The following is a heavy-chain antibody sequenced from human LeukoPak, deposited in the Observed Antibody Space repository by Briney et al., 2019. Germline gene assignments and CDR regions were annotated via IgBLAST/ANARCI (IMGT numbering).Heavy chain of an antibody. CDR2: IGGGDSQI. CDR1: GFTFSSFQ. Sequence: QPGGSLRLSCAASGFTFSSFQMTWVRQAPGKGLEGVSYIGGGDSQIFYADSVKGRFTISRDNAKNSLYLQMSSLRPEDTAIYYCARWGHSDYSSFPTKFDCWGQGTLVTVSS. V-gene: IGHV3-48*03. J-gene: IGHJ4*02. D-gene: IGHD5-12*01. CDR3: ARWGHSDYSSFPTKFDC.